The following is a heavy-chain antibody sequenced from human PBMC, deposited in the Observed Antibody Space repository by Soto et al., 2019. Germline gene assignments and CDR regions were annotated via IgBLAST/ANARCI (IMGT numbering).Heavy chain of an antibody. CDR2: IYYSGST. Sequence: SETLSLTCTVSGGSISSYYWSWIRQPPGKGLEWIGYIYYSGSTNYNPSLKSRVTISVDTSKNQFSLKLNSVTAADTAVYYCARTVLGPDLLADSFVDYYYYMDVWGQGTTVTVSS. V-gene: IGHV4-59*08. CDR1: GGSISSYY. J-gene: IGHJ6*03. D-gene: IGHD3-9*01. CDR3: ARTVLGPDLLADSFVDYYYYMDV.